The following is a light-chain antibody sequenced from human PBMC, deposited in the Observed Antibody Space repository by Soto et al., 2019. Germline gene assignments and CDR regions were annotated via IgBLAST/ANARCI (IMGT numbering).Light chain of an antibody. J-gene: IGKJ4*01. V-gene: IGKV1-9*01. Sequence: DIHLTQSPSSLSASVGDRVTITCRASQAITNNLAWYQQKPGNPPRLLIYEESTLHSGVPSRFSGRKVGTQFILTIDSLQPEDFATYYCQQVKRYPRTLGGGTKVEIK. CDR1: QAITNN. CDR2: EES. CDR3: QQVKRYPRT.